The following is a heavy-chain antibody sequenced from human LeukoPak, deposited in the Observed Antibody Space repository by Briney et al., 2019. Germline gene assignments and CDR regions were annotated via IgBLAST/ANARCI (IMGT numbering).Heavy chain of an antibody. Sequence: GGSLRLSCAASGFTFSSYSMNWVRQAPGKGLEWVSSISSSSSYIYYADSVKGRFTISRDNAKNSLYLQMNSLRAEDTAVYYCARDTSNYINWFDPWGQGTLVTVSS. V-gene: IGHV3-21*01. J-gene: IGHJ5*02. CDR2: ISSSSSYI. CDR1: GFTFSSYS. CDR3: ARDTSNYINWFDP. D-gene: IGHD4-11*01.